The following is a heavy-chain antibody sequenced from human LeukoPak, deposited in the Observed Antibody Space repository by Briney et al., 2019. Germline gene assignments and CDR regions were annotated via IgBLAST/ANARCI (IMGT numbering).Heavy chain of an antibody. CDR3: ARVAELADYDILSGYYKGGAFDI. D-gene: IGHD3-9*01. CDR2: INPNSGGT. J-gene: IGHJ3*02. V-gene: IGHV1-2*02. CDR1: GYTFTDYY. Sequence: ASVKVSCKASGYTFTDYYMHWVRQAPGQGLEWMGWINPNSGGTNYAQKFQGRVTMTRDTSISTAYMELRSLRSDDTAVCYCARVAELADYDILSGYYKGGAFDIWGQGTMVTVSS.